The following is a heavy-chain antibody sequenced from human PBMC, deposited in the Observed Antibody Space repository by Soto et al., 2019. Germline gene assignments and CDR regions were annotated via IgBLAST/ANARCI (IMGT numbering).Heavy chain of an antibody. J-gene: IGHJ4*02. CDR1: GFTFSSYA. Sequence: GGSLRLSCAAGGFTFSSYAMSWVRQAPGKGLEWVSAISGSGGSTYYADSVKGRFTISRDNSKNTLYLQMNSLRAEDTAVYYCEKARSYSSSSSGIDYWGQGTLVTVSS. D-gene: IGHD6-6*01. CDR2: ISGSGGST. CDR3: EKARSYSSSSSGIDY. V-gene: IGHV3-23*01.